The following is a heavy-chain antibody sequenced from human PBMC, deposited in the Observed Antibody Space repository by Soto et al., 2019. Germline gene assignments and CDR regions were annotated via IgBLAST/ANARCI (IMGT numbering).Heavy chain of an antibody. J-gene: IGHJ4*02. CDR1: GFTFSSYR. V-gene: IGHV3-7*05. D-gene: IGHD6-19*01. CDR3: ARDPSPVEWASGWYLSTGGFDY. CDR2: IKQDGSDK. Sequence: GGSLRLSCAASGFTFSSYRMNWVRQAPGKGLEWVANIKQDGSDKYYVDSVKGRFTISRDNAKNSLYLQMNSLRAEDTAVYYCARDPSPVEWASGWYLSTGGFDYWGQGTLVTVSS.